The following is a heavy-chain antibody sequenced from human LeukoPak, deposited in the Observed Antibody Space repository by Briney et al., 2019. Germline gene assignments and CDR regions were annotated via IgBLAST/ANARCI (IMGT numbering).Heavy chain of an antibody. V-gene: IGHV1-18*04. J-gene: IGHJ5*02. CDR1: GCTFTSYG. CDR3: ARVWWNDVSEWFDP. CDR2: ISAYNGNT. D-gene: IGHD1-1*01. Sequence: ASVKVSCKASGCTFTSYGISWVRQAPGQGLEWMGWISAYNGNTNYAQKLQGRVTMTTDTSTSTAYMELRSLRSDDTAVYYCARVWWNDVSEWFDPWGQGTLVTVSS.